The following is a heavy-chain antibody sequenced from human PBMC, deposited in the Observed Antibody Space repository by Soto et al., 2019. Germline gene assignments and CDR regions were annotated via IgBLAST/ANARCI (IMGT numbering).Heavy chain of an antibody. J-gene: IGHJ5*02. CDR1: GGSISSSNW. Sequence: SETLSLTCAVSGGSISSSNWWSWVRQPPGKGLEWIGEIYHSGSTNYNPSLKSRVTISVDKSKNQFSLKLSSVTAADTAVYYCARDHSHQTSWWFDPWGQGTLVTVSS. CDR2: IYHSGST. D-gene: IGHD2-2*01. CDR3: ARDHSHQTSWWFDP. V-gene: IGHV4-4*02.